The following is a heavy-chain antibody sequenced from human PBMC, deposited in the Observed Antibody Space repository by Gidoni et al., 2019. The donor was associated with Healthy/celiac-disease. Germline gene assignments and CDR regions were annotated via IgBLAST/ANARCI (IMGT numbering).Heavy chain of an antibody. D-gene: IGHD3-3*01. J-gene: IGHJ4*02. V-gene: IGHV4-34*01. CDR3: ARGRFTGPIDY. CDR2: INHSGST. CDR1: GGSFSGYY. Sequence: QVQLQQWGAGLLKPSETLSLTCAVYGGSFSGYYWSWIRQPPGKGLEWIGEINHSGSTNYNPSLKRRVTISVDTSKNQFSLKLSSVTAADTAVYYCARGRFTGPIDYWGQGTLVTVSS.